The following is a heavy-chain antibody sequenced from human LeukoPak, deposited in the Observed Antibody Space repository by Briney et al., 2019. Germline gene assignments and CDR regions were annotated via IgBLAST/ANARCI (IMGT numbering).Heavy chain of an antibody. CDR2: IYHSGST. CDR3: ASLGGLLIDF. CDR1: GYSLSSGYY. J-gene: IGHJ4*02. V-gene: IGHV4-38-2*02. D-gene: IGHD2-15*01. Sequence: PSETLSLTCTVSGYSLSSGYYWGWIRQPPGKGLEWIGSIYHSGSTHYNPSLKSRVTISVDTSKNQFSLRLSSVTAADTAGYYCASLGGLLIDFWRQGTRVSVPS.